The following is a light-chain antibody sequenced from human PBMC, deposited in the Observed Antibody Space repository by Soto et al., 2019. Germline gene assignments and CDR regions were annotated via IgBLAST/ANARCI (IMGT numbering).Light chain of an antibody. CDR1: QSVSSY. V-gene: IGKV3-11*01. J-gene: IGKJ5*01. CDR3: QQRSNWPPV. CDR2: DAS. Sequence: EIVLTQSPATLSLSPGERATLSCRASQSVSSYLAWYQQKPGQAPRLLIYDASNRAPGIPARFSVSGSGTDFTLTISSLYPEDFAVYYCQQRSNWPPVFGQGTRLEIK.